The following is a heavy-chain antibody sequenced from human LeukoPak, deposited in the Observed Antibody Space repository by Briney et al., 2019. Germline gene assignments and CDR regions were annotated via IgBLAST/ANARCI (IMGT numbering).Heavy chain of an antibody. Sequence: GGSLRLSCAASGFTFSSYAMSWVRQAPGKGLEWVSAISGSGGSTYYADSVKGRFTISRDNSKNTLYLQMNSLRAEDTAVYYCATTNEAGNLLWFRELYRFDYWGQGTLVTVSS. CDR1: GFTFSSYA. CDR2: ISGSGGST. D-gene: IGHD3-10*01. V-gene: IGHV3-23*01. CDR3: ATTNEAGNLLWFRELYRFDY. J-gene: IGHJ4*02.